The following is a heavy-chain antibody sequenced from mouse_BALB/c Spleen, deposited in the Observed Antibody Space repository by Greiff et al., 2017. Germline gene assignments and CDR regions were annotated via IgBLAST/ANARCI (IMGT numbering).Heavy chain of an antibody. CDR1: GFTFSSYG. V-gene: IGHV5-6*02. J-gene: IGHJ3*01. D-gene: IGHD2-1*01. CDR2: ISSGGSYT. Sequence: EVKLVESGGDLVKPGGSLKLSCAASGFTFSSYGMSWVRQTPDKRLEWVATISSGGSYTYYPDSVKGRFTISRDNAKNTLYLQMSSLKSEDTAMYYCARLRDGNPWFAYWGQGTLVTVSA. CDR3: ARLRDGNPWFAY.